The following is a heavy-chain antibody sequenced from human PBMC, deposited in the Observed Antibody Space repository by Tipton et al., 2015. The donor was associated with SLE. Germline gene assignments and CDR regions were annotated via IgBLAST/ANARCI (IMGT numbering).Heavy chain of an antibody. J-gene: IGHJ4*02. D-gene: IGHD4-17*01. CDR2: INHSGST. CDR1: GYSISSGYY. Sequence: TLSLTRTVSGYSISSGYYWGWIRQPPGKGLEWIGEINHSGSTNYNPSLKSRVTISVDTSKNQFSLKLSSVTAADTAVYYCASGFLDYESSYWGQGTLVTVSS. V-gene: IGHV4-38-2*02. CDR3: ASGFLDYESSY.